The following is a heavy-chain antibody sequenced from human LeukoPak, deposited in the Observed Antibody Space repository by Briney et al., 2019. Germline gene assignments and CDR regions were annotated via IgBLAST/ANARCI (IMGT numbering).Heavy chain of an antibody. CDR3: AKGVYYYESSVYYYIYYFDY. V-gene: IGHV3-23*01. J-gene: IGHJ4*02. D-gene: IGHD3-22*01. Sequence: GGSLRLSCAASGFIFRSYAMSWVRQAPGKGLEWVSGISGSGSSTYYVDSVKGRFTISRDNSKNTLYLQMNSLRAEDTAVYYCAKGVYYYESSVYYYIYYFDYWGQGTLVTVSS. CDR2: ISGSGSST. CDR1: GFIFRSYA.